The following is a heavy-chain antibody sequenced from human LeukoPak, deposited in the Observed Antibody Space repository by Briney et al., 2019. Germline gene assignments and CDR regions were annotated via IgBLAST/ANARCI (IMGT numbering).Heavy chain of an antibody. CDR3: ARERNDCYGSSGCVGDSYMDV. CDR2: TNTTTGNP. Sequence: ASVKVSCKASGYTFTSYAMNWVRQAPGQGLGWRGWTNTTTGNPTYAQGFTGRFVFSLDTSVSTAYLQISSLKADDTAVYYCARERNDCYGSSGCVGDSYMDVWGKGTTVTVSS. V-gene: IGHV7-4-1*02. J-gene: IGHJ6*03. CDR1: GYTFTSYA. D-gene: IGHD3-22*01.